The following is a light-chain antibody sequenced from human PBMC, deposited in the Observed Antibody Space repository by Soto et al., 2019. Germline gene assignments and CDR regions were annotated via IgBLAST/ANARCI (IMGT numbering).Light chain of an antibody. CDR2: DAS. CDR3: QQRSNWPYT. V-gene: IGKV3-11*01. CDR1: QSVSRY. Sequence: EIVLTQSPATLSLSPGDSATLSCRASQSVSRYLAWYQQKPGQAPRLLIYDASNRATGIPARFSGSGSGTDFTLTITALEPDDFEVYYCQQRSNWPYTFGGGTKVEIK. J-gene: IGKJ4*01.